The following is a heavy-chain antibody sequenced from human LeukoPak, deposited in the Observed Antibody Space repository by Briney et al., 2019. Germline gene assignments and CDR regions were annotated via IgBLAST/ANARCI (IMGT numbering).Heavy chain of an antibody. CDR3: ARGELLWFGETRGAFDI. J-gene: IGHJ3*02. CDR2: INPNSGGT. V-gene: IGHV1-2*02. Sequence: ASVKVSCKASGYTFTGYYTHWVRQAPGQGLEWMGWINPNSGGTNYAQKFQGRVTMTRDTSISTAYMELSRLRSDDTAVYYCARGELLWFGETRGAFDIWGQGTMVTVSS. D-gene: IGHD3-10*01. CDR1: GYTFTGYY.